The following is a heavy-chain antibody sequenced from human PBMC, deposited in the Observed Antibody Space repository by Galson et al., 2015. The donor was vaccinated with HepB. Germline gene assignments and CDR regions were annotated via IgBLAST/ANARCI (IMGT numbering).Heavy chain of an antibody. D-gene: IGHD3-10*01. V-gene: IGHV3-66*01. CDR3: ARDLAPLWGGSGSPDY. J-gene: IGHJ4*02. Sequence: SLRLSCAASGFTVSSNYMSWVRQAPGKGLEWVSVIYSGGSTYYADSVKGRFTISRDNSKNTLYLQMNSLRAEDTTVYYCARDLAPLWGGSGSPDYWGQGTLVTVSS. CDR1: GFTVSSNY. CDR2: IYSGGST.